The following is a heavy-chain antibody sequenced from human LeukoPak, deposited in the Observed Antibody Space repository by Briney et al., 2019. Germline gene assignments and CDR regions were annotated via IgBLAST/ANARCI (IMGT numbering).Heavy chain of an antibody. CDR2: VSGSGGGT. V-gene: IGHV3-23*01. CDR1: GFTFSSYA. Sequence: GGSLRLSCAASGFTFSSYAMSWVRQAPGKGLEWVSTVSGSGGGTYYADSVKGRFTISRDNSKNTLYLQMNSLRAEDTAVYYCARSPPRYSSSWYVPRYYFDYWGQGTLVTVSS. D-gene: IGHD6-13*01. J-gene: IGHJ4*02. CDR3: ARSPPRYSSSWYVPRYYFDY.